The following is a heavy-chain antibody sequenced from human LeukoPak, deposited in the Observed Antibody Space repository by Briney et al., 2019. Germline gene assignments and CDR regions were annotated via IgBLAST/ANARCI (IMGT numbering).Heavy chain of an antibody. CDR1: GFTFSSYS. D-gene: IGHD3-10*01. CDR3: AKDRRSMGFGELFGFDP. V-gene: IGHV3-21*04. Sequence: PGGSLRLSCAASGFTFSSYSMNWVRQAPGKGLEWVSSISSSSSYIYYADSVKGRFTISRDNSKNTLYLQMNSLRAEDTAVYYCAKDRRSMGFGELFGFDPWGQGTLVTVSS. J-gene: IGHJ5*02. CDR2: ISSSSSYI.